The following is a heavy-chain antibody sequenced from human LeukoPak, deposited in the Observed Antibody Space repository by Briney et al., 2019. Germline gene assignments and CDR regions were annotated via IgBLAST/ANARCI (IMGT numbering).Heavy chain of an antibody. CDR2: ISSSSSTI. J-gene: IGHJ1*01. Sequence: PGGSLRLSCAASGFTFSSYSMNSVRQAPGKGLEWVSYISSSSSTIYYADSVKGRFTISRDNAKNSLYLQMNSLRDEDTAVYYCARDGDSSGYYPYAEYFQHWGQGTLVTVSS. D-gene: IGHD3-22*01. V-gene: IGHV3-48*02. CDR1: GFTFSSYS. CDR3: ARDGDSSGYYPYAEYFQH.